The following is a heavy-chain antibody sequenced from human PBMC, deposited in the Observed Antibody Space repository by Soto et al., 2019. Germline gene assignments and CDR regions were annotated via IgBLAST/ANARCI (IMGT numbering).Heavy chain of an antibody. J-gene: IGHJ4*02. CDR3: TKASYYYDSSGYSQALGY. CDR1: GFTFSSYA. V-gene: IGHV3-23*01. D-gene: IGHD3-22*01. CDR2: ISGSGGST. Sequence: GGSLRLSCAASGFTFSSYAMSWVRQAPGKGLEWVSAISGSGGSTYYADSVKGRFTISRDNSKNTLYLQMNSLRAEDTAVYYCTKASYYYDSSGYSQALGYWGQGTLVTVSS.